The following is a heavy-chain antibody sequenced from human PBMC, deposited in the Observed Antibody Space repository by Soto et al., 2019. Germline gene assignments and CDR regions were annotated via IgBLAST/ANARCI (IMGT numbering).Heavy chain of an antibody. CDR3: AKFFVETGGSSGWPWSFHF. D-gene: IGHD6-25*01. CDR1: GFTFSSYA. CDR2: ISGTGGTT. Sequence: EVQLLESGGGLVQPGGSLRHSCAASGFTFSSYAMSWVRQAPGKGLEWVSAISGTGGTTYYADSVKGRFTISRDNSRNTLHLQMNILRAEDTAIYYCAKFFVETGGSSGWPWSFHFWGQGTLVTVSS. V-gene: IGHV3-23*01. J-gene: IGHJ4*02.